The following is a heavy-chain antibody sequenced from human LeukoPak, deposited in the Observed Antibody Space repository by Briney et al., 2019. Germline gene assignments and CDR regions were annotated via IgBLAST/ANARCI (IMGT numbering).Heavy chain of an antibody. Sequence: PSETLSRTCTVSGGSISSYYWSWIRQPPGKGLEWIGYIYYSGSTNYNPSLKSRVTISVDTSKNQFSLKLSSVTAADTAVYYCPRQVVATRLAAFDIWGQGTMVTVSS. CDR2: IYYSGST. V-gene: IGHV4-59*08. J-gene: IGHJ3*02. CDR3: PRQVVATRLAAFDI. D-gene: IGHD2-15*01. CDR1: GGSISSYY.